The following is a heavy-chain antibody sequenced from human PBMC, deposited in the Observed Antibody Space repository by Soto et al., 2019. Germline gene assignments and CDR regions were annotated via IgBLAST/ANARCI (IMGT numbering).Heavy chain of an antibody. Sequence: QVQLQESGPGLVKPSQTLSLTCTVSGGSISSGGYYWSWIRQHPGKGLEWIGYIYYSGSTYYNPSRKSRVTIPVEKSKNPFSLKLSSVTAADTAVYYCARDPSPGDCSGGNCYWVFGYWGQGTLVTVSS. D-gene: IGHD2-15*01. CDR3: ARDPSPGDCSGGNCYWVFGY. CDR2: IYYSGST. J-gene: IGHJ4*02. V-gene: IGHV4-31*03. CDR1: GGSISSGGYY.